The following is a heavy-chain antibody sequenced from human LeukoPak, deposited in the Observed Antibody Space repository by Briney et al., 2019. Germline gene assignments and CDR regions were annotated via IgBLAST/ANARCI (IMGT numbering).Heavy chain of an antibody. CDR1: GGSISSYY. Sequence: PSETLSLTCTVSGGSISSYYWTWIRQPPGKGLEWIGYIYYSGNTNYNPSLKSRVTISVDTSKNQFSLKLSSVTAADTAVYYCARISEYSSSWIDYWGQGTLVTVSS. J-gene: IGHJ4*02. CDR3: ARISEYSSSWIDY. D-gene: IGHD6-13*01. V-gene: IGHV4-59*01. CDR2: IYYSGNT.